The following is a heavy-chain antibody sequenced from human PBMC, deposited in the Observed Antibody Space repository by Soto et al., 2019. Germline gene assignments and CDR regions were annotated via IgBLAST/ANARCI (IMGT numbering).Heavy chain of an antibody. CDR1: GGTVSSYA. CDR3: ASTARISYYYYGMDV. Sequence: AASVKVSCKASGGTVSSYAISWVRQAPGQGLEWMGGIIPIFGTANYAQKFQGRVTITADKSTSTAYMELSSLRSEDTAVYYCASTARISYYYYGMDVWGKGTMGTASS. V-gene: IGHV1-69*06. J-gene: IGHJ6*04. D-gene: IGHD2-15*01. CDR2: IIPIFGTA.